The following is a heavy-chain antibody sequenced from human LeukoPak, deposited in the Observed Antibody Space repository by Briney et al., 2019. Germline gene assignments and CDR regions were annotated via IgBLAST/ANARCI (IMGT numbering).Heavy chain of an antibody. CDR2: ISSSGSSI. J-gene: IGHJ4*02. V-gene: IGHV3-48*03. CDR1: GFTFSSYE. D-gene: IGHD2-15*01. Sequence: GGSLRLSCAASGFTFSSYEMNWVRQAPGKGLEWVSYISSSGSSIYYADSVKGRFTITRDNAKNSLYLQMNSLRAEDTAVYYCAREGRAATPDYWGQGTLVTVSS. CDR3: AREGRAATPDY.